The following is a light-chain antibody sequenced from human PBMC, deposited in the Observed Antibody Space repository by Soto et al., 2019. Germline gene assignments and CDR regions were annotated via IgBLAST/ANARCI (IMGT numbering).Light chain of an antibody. J-gene: IGKJ1*01. V-gene: IGKV1-5*03. Sequence: IQMTQSPSTLYASVGDRVTFTCRASQTISTWLAWYQQKPGEAPKLLIYKASTLEVGVPSRFSASGSGTEFTLTINTLQPADFATYYCQQYNSYPWTFGQGTNV. CDR1: QTISTW. CDR2: KAS. CDR3: QQYNSYPWT.